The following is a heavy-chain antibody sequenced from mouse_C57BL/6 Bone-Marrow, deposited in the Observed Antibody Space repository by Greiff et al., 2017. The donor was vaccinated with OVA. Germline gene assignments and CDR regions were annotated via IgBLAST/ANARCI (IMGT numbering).Heavy chain of an antibody. V-gene: IGHV14-4*01. Sequence: VHVKQSGAELVRPGASVKLSCTASGFNIKDDYMHWVKQRPEQGLEWIGWIDPENGDTEYASKFQGKATITADTSSNTAYLQLRSLTSEDTAVYYCTSYGNFDYWGQGTTLTVSS. CDR2: IDPENGDT. D-gene: IGHD2-1*01. CDR3: TSYGNFDY. J-gene: IGHJ2*01. CDR1: GFNIKDDY.